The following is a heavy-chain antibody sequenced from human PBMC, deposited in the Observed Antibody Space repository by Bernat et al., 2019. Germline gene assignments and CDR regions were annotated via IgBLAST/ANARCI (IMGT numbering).Heavy chain of an antibody. V-gene: IGHV2-5*02. CDR3: AQRAPSGSYLGWFDP. Sequence: QITLKESGPTLVKPTQTLTLTCTFSGFSLSASGVGVGWIRQPPGKALEWLALIYWDDDKRYSPSLKSRLTITKDTSKNKVVLTMTNMDTMDTATYSCAQRAPSGSYLGWFDPWGQGTLVTVSS. CDR1: GFSLSASGVG. D-gene: IGHD1-26*01. J-gene: IGHJ5*02. CDR2: IYWDDDK.